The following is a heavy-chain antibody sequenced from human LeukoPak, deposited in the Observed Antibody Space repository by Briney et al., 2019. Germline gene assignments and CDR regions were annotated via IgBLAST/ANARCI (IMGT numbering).Heavy chain of an antibody. CDR2: ISGSSNYI. CDR3: ARRGLLRFLEWLSHLNPAENFDY. D-gene: IGHD3-3*01. CDR1: GFTFSSYG. J-gene: IGHJ4*02. V-gene: IGHV3-21*01. Sequence: GGSLRLSCAASGFTFSSYGLNWVRQAPGKGLEWVSSISGSSNYIYYADSLKGRFTISRDNAKNSLYLQMNSLRAEDTAVYYCARRGLLRFLEWLSHLNPAENFDYWGQGTLVTVSS.